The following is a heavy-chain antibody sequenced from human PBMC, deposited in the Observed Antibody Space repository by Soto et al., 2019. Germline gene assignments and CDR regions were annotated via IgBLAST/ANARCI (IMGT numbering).Heavy chain of an antibody. J-gene: IGHJ6*02. D-gene: IGHD3-3*01. V-gene: IGHV4-31*03. CDR2: IYYSGST. CDR3: ASGAYDFWSGYLPAYYYYGMDV. Sequence: SETLSLTCTVSGGSISSGGYYWSWIRQHPGKGLEWIGYIYYSGSTYYNPSLKSRVTISVDTSKNQFSLKLSSVTAADTAVYYCASGAYDFWSGYLPAYYYYGMDVRGQGTTVTVSS. CDR1: GGSISSGGYY.